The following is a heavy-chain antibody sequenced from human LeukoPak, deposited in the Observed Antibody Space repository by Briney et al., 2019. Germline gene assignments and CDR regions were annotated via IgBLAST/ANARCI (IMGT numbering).Heavy chain of an antibody. CDR1: GFTFDDYA. V-gene: IGHV3-23*01. CDR2: ISGSGGST. D-gene: IGHD5-18*01. CDR3: AKPLLPVTAMVTGIDY. J-gene: IGHJ4*02. Sequence: GGSLRLSCAASGFTFDDYAMHWVRQAPGKGLEWVSLISGSGGSTYYADSVKGRFTISRDNSKNTLYLQMNSLRAEDTAVYYCAKPLLPVTAMVTGIDYWGQGTLVTISS.